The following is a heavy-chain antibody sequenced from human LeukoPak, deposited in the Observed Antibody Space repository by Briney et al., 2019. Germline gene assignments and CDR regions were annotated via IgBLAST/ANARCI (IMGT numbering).Heavy chain of an antibody. CDR1: GGSISSSSYY. V-gene: IGHV4-39*01. CDR3: ARHKKEADAAAAYFDY. D-gene: IGHD6-13*01. Sequence: SETLSLTCTVSGGSISSSSYYWGWIRQPPGKGLEWIGSIYYSGSTYYNPSLKSRVTISVDTSKNQFSLKLSSVTAAGTAVYYCARHKKEADAAAAYFDYWGQGTLVTVSS. J-gene: IGHJ4*02. CDR2: IYYSGST.